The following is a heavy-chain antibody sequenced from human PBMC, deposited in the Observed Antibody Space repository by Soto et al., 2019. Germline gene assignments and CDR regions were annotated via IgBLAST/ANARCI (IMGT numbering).Heavy chain of an antibody. CDR3: GAHPGGGGC. CDR1: GFTFSSYA. D-gene: IGHD3-10*01. J-gene: IGHJ4*02. V-gene: IGHV3-23*01. CDR2: ISGSGGST. Sequence: VGSLRLSCAASGFTFSSYAMSWVRQAPGKGLEWVSAISGSGGSTYYADAVKGRFTISRDNSKNTLYLQMNSLRAEDTAVYYWGAHPGGGGCWGQGTLVTVS.